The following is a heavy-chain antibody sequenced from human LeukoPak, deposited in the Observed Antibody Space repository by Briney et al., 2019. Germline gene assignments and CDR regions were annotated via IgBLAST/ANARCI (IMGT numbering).Heavy chain of an antibody. V-gene: IGHV3-74*01. D-gene: IGHD6-13*01. CDR2: INSDGSTT. J-gene: IGHJ4*02. Sequence: PGGSLRLSCAASGFTFSSYWMHWVRQAPGKGLVWVSRINSDGSTTNYADSVKGRFTISRDNATNTLYLQMNSLRAEDTAVYYCATKAAAGVKNDYWGQGTLVTVSS. CDR3: ATKAAAGVKNDY. CDR1: GFTFSSYW.